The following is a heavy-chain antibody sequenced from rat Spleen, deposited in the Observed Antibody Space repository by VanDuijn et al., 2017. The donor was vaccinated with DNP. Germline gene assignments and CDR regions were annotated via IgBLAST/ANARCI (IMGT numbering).Heavy chain of an antibody. V-gene: IGHV5-25*01. Sequence: EVQLVESGGCLVQPGRSLKLSCAASGFTFSSFAMAWVRQAPKKGLEWVATITSGGSNTYYPDSVKGRFTISRDNAKSTLYLQMDSLRSEDTATYYCAKEDYGGSLYWYFDFWGPGTMVTVSS. CDR2: ITSGGSNT. J-gene: IGHJ1*01. CDR1: GFTFSSFA. CDR3: AKEDYGGSLYWYFDF. D-gene: IGHD1-11*01.